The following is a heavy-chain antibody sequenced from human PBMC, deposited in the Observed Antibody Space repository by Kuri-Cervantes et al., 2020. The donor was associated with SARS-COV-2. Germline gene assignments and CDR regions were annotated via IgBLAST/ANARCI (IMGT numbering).Heavy chain of an antibody. V-gene: IGHV3-23*01. J-gene: IGHJ4*02. CDR3: AKSEGTPGLKY. CDR1: GFTFSSYA. Sequence: GESLKISCVTSGFTFSSYAMTWVRQAPGKGLEWVSAISGSGDSVYLADSVKGRFTISRDNSKNTVFLQMDSLRAADTAVYYCAKSEGTPGLKYWGQGTLVTVSS. CDR2: ISGSGDSV. D-gene: IGHD1-1*01.